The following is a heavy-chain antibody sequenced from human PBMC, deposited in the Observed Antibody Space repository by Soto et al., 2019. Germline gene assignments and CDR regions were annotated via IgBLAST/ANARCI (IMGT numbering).Heavy chain of an antibody. D-gene: IGHD3-22*01. CDR2: ISYEGSNK. CDR1: GFTFSSYA. J-gene: IGHJ4*02. Sequence: QVQLVESGGGVVQPGRSLRLSCAASGFTFSSYAMHWVRQAPGKGLEWVAVISYEGSNKYYADSVKGRFTISRDNSKSTLYLQMNGLRDEDTAVYYCARAWGSSGYWSGFDFWGQGTLVTVSS. CDR3: ARAWGSSGYWSGFDF. V-gene: IGHV3-30-3*01.